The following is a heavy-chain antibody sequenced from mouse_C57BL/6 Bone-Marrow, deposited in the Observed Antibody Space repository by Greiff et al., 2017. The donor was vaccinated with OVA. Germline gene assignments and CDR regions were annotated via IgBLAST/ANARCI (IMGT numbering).Heavy chain of an antibody. D-gene: IGHD1-1*01. J-gene: IGHJ3*01. Sequence: QVHVKQPGAELVKPGASVKLSCKASGYTFTSYWMQWVKQRPGQGLEWIGEIDPSDSYTNYNQKFKGKATLTVDTSSSTAYMQLSSLTSEDSAVYYCARGHYYGPWFAYWGQGTLVTVSA. CDR1: GYTFTSYW. CDR2: IDPSDSYT. CDR3: ARGHYYGPWFAY. V-gene: IGHV1-50*01.